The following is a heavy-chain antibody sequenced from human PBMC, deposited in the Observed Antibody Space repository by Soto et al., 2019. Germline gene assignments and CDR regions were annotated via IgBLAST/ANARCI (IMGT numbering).Heavy chain of an antibody. Sequence: GASVKVSCKASGYTFTSYAMHWVRQAPGQRLEWMGWINAGNGNTKYSQKFQGRVTITRDTSASTAYMELSSLRSEDTAVYYCARVSQLRFLEWLLAASDIWGNWTMVIV. CDR1: GYTFTSYA. CDR3: ARVSQLRFLEWLLAASDI. CDR2: INAGNGNT. D-gene: IGHD3-3*01. J-gene: IGHJ3*02. V-gene: IGHV1-3*01.